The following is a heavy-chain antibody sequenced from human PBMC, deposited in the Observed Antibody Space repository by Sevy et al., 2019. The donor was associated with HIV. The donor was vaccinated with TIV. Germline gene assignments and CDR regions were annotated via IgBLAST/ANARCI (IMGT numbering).Heavy chain of an antibody. V-gene: IGHV3-7*01. CDR1: GFTFNNFW. Sequence: GGSLRLSCVASGFTFNNFWMAWVRQAPGKGLEWFANIKPDGSESNHVGSVKGRFTISRDNAKNSLYLQMNSLTAEDSAVYYCAGDVGGGYFDYWGQGTLVTVSS. CDR2: IKPDGSES. J-gene: IGHJ4*01. CDR3: AGDVGGGYFDY. D-gene: IGHD3-16*01.